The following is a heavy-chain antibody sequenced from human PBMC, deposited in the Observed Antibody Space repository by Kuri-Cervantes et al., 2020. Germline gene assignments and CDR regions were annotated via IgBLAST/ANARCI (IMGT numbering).Heavy chain of an antibody. J-gene: IGHJ6*02. CDR2: VSGHGQNK. CDR3: ARDRGGYCSSTSCRRRVYYYYYGMDV. V-gene: IGHV3-23*01. CDR1: GFTINNYA. D-gene: IGHD2-2*01. Sequence: GGSLRLSCAASGFTINNYAMNWVRQAPGKGLEWVSTVSGHGQNKYYADSVKGRFTISRDNAKNSLYLQMNSLRAEDTAVYYCARDRGGYCSSTSCRRRVYYYYYGMDVWGQGTTVTVSS.